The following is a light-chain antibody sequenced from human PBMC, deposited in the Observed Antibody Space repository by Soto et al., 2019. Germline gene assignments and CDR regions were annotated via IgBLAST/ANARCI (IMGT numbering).Light chain of an antibody. CDR1: QSVSSN. CDR2: GAS. Sequence: EIVMTQSPATLSVSPGERATLSCRASQSVSSNLAWYQQKPGQAPRLLIYGASTRATGIPARFSGSGSGTEVTLTISSRQSEDVSVYYCHQYNNGSPWTFGQGTKVEIK. J-gene: IGKJ1*01. CDR3: HQYNNGSPWT. V-gene: IGKV3-15*01.